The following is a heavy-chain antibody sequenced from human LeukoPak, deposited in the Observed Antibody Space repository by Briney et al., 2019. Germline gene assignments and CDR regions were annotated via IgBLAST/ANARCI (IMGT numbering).Heavy chain of an antibody. D-gene: IGHD3-9*01. CDR1: GYTFTSYG. J-gene: IGHJ4*02. CDR2: ISAYNGNT. CDR3: ARSPHDILTGYSHYFDY. Sequence: ASVKVSCKASGYTFTSYGISWVRQAPGQGLEWMGWISAYNGNTNYAQKLQGRVTMTTDTSTSTAYMELRSLRSDDTAVYYCARSPHDILTGYSHYFDYWGQGTLVTVSS. V-gene: IGHV1-18*01.